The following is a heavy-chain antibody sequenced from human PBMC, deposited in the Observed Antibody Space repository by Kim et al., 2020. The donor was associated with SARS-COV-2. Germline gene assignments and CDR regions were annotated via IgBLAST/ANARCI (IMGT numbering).Heavy chain of an antibody. CDR3: ATGYYGSGSYYKNWFDP. CDR2: FDPEDGET. J-gene: IGHJ5*02. D-gene: IGHD3-10*01. V-gene: IGHV1-24*01. Sequence: ASVKVSCKVSGYTLTELSMHWVRQAPGKGLEWMGGFDPEDGETIYAQKFQGRVTMTEDTSTDTAYMELSSLRSEDTAVYYCATGYYGSGSYYKNWFDPWGQGTLVTVSS. CDR1: GYTLTELS.